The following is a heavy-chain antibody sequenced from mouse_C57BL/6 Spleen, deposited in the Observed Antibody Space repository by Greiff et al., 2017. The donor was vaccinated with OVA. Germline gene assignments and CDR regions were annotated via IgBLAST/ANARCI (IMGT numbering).Heavy chain of an antibody. Sequence: DVKLQESGPELVKPGASVKIPCKASGYTFTDYNMDWVKQSHGKSLEWIGDINPNNGGTIYNQKFKGKATLTVDKSYRTAYMELSRLTSKDTAVYYCARTGVNYYGSSPHAMDYWGQGTSVTVSS. CDR2: INPNNGGT. CDR1: GYTFTDYN. CDR3: ARTGVNYYGSSPHAMDY. V-gene: IGHV1-18*01. D-gene: IGHD1-1*01. J-gene: IGHJ4*01.